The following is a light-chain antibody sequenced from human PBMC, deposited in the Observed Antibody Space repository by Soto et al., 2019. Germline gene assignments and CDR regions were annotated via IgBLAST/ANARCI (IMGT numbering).Light chain of an antibody. V-gene: IGLV4-69*01. Sequence: QPVLTQSPSASASLGASVKLTCTLSSGHSSYAIAWHQQQPEKGPRYLMKGDSDGSHTRWDAIPDRFSGSSSGAERYLTISRLQYEDEADYYCQTWGTGIHVVFGGGTKVTVL. CDR1: SGHSSYA. CDR3: QTWGTGIHVV. J-gene: IGLJ2*01. CDR2: GDSDGSH.